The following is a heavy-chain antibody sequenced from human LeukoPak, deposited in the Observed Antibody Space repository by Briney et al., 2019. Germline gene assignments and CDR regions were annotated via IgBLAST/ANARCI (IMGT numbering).Heavy chain of an antibody. CDR1: GGSISSGSYY. D-gene: IGHD1-20*01. J-gene: IGHJ4*02. CDR2: VFTSGST. Sequence: PSETLSLTCTVSGGSISSGSYYWSWIRRPAGKGLEWIGRVFTSGSTTYNPSLQSRVTISLNTASNQFSLKLSSATAADTAVYYCARDNWNEVDYWGQGTLVTVSS. CDR3: ARDNWNEVDY. V-gene: IGHV4-61*02.